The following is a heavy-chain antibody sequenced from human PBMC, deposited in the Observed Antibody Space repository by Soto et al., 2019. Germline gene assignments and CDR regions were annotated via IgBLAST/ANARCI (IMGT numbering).Heavy chain of an antibody. CDR3: ARTTFESIAVADDSVDDAFHI. CDR1: GYTFTSYD. Sequence: QVQLVQSGAEVKKPGASVKVSCKASGYTFTSYDINWVRQATGQGLEWMGWMNPNSGNTGYAQKFQGRVTMTRNTSISTAYMELSSLRSEDTAVYYCARTTFESIAVADDSVDDAFHIWGQGTMVTVSS. J-gene: IGHJ3*02. V-gene: IGHV1-8*01. CDR2: MNPNSGNT. D-gene: IGHD6-19*01.